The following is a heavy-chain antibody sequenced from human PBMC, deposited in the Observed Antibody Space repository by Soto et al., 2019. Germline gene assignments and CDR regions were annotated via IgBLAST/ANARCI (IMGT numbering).Heavy chain of an antibody. CDR1: GFTFVKFG. Sequence: QVQLVESGGGVVQPGWSLRLSCAASGFTFVKFGMHWVRQAPGKGLEWVAVVAHDGSNKHYADSVKGRFTISRDNSKNTVYMQMNSLRVEDTAVYYCVSDWLNHYFDYWGQGALVTVSS. CDR2: VAHDGSNK. CDR3: VSDWLNHYFDY. V-gene: IGHV3-30-3*01. J-gene: IGHJ4*02. D-gene: IGHD3-22*01.